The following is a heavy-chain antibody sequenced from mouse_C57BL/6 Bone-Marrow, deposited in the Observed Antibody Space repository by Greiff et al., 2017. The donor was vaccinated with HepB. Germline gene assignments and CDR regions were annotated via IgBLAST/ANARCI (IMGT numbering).Heavy chain of an antibody. CDR1: GYSITSGYY. D-gene: IGHD2-2*01. CDR3: ARDDGYEIYYAMDY. V-gene: IGHV3-6*01. Sequence: EVQLQESGPGLVKPSQSLSLTCSVTGYSITSGYYWNWIRQFPGNKLEWMGYISYDGSNNYNPSLKNRISITRDTSKNQFFLTLNSVTTEDTATYYCARDDGYEIYYAMDYWGQGTSVTVSS. J-gene: IGHJ4*01. CDR2: ISYDGSN.